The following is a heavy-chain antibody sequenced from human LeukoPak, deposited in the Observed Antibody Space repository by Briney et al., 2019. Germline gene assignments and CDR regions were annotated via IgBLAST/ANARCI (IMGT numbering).Heavy chain of an antibody. CDR2: IKEDGSEK. D-gene: IGHD2-8*01. CDR3: ARDLGVPVDY. CDR1: GFTLSSYW. V-gene: IGHV3-7*03. Sequence: GGSLRLSCAASGFTLSSYWTSWVRQAPGKGLEWVANIKEDGSEKYYVGSVKGRFTISRDNAKNSLYLHMNSLTAEDTAMYYCARDLGVPVDYWGQGTLVTVSS. J-gene: IGHJ4*02.